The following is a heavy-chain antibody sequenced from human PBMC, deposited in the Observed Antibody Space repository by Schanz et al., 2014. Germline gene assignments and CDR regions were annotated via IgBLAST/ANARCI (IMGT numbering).Heavy chain of an antibody. V-gene: IGHV1-46*02. CDR1: GKRYF. CDR3: ARNYEWFES. J-gene: IGHJ5*01. Sequence: QLQLVQSWAEVKKPGASVKISCGTFGKRYFIHWVRQAPGQGLEWMGMIDPRGASTTYAQKFQGRLSLTGDMSTSTLYLELRSLTSEDTAVYYCARNYEWFESWGQGTLVTVSS. D-gene: IGHD3-16*01. CDR2: IDPRGAST.